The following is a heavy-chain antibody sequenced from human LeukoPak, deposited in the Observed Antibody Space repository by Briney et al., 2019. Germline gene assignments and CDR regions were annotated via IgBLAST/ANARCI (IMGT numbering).Heavy chain of an antibody. Sequence: GGSLRLSCAASGFTFSSYAMSWVRQAPGKGLEWVSAISGSGGGTYYAGSVEGRFTISRDNSKNTLYLQMNSLRAEDTAVYYCAKDLCSSTSCPGYYYYGMDVWGQGTTVTVSS. CDR2: ISGSGGGT. J-gene: IGHJ6*02. D-gene: IGHD2-2*01. CDR3: AKDLCSSTSCPGYYYYGMDV. CDR1: GFTFSSYA. V-gene: IGHV3-23*01.